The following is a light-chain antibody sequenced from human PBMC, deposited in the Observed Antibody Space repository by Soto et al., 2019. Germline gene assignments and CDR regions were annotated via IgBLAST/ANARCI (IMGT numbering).Light chain of an antibody. V-gene: IGKV1-33*01. J-gene: IGKJ1*01. CDR3: QQYDHLPRT. CDR2: DAS. CDR1: QEISNY. Sequence: DIQMIQSPSSLSASVGDRVTITCQASQEISNYLNWYQQKPGKAPKLLIYDASNLERGVPSRFSGRGSGTDFTFTISSLPPEDFETYYCQQYDHLPRTFGRGTKVEIK.